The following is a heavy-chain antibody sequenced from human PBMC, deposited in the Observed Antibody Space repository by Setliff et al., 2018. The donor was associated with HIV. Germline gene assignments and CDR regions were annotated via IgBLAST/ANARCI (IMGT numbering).Heavy chain of an antibody. Sequence: PGGSLRLSCTASEFTFSDYSMSWVRQAPGKGLEWVSYITSAGTIYYADSVKGRFTISRDNAKNSLYLQMNSLRAEDTAVYYCARAYYHHSGAYWSTDYYYSYIDVWGKGTTVTVSS. CDR3: ARAYYHHSGAYWSTDYYYSYIDV. V-gene: IGHV3-11*01. J-gene: IGHJ6*03. CDR1: EFTFSDYS. CDR2: ITSAGTI. D-gene: IGHD3-22*01.